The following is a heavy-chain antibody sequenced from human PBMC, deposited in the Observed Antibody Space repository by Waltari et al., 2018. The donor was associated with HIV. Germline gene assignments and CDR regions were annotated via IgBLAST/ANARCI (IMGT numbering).Heavy chain of an antibody. CDR3: ASSHEDGRSPLDS. V-gene: IGHV4-4*02. CDR2: VYHNGNT. Sequence: QVQLQESGPGLVKPSGTLSLTCAVSGGFTNTNYWWNWIRQPPGKGLEWIGEVYHNGNTNYNPSLKSRINVSLDKSKKQFSLKLSSVTAADTATYFCASSHEDGRSPLDSWGQGLLVTVSS. CDR1: GGFTNTNYW. J-gene: IGHJ4*02.